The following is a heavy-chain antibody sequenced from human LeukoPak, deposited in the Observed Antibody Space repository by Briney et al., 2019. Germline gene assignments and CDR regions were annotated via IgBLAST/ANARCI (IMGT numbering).Heavy chain of an antibody. Sequence: SETLSLTCTVSGGSISTYYWRWIRQPPGKGLEWIGYLYYSGNSNYNPSLKSRVTISVDTSKNQFSLKLSSVTAADTAVYYCAGLGASGNGYLSWFDPWGQGTLVTVSS. CDR2: LYYSGNS. CDR1: GGSISTYY. V-gene: IGHV4-59*01. D-gene: IGHD3-22*01. CDR3: AGLGASGNGYLSWFDP. J-gene: IGHJ5*02.